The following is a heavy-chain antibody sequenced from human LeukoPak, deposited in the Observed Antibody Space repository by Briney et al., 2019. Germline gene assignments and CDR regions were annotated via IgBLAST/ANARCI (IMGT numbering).Heavy chain of an antibody. CDR2: ISSSSSYI. Sequence: PGGSLRLSCAASGFTFSSYSMNWVRQAPGKGLEWVSSISSSSSYIYYADSVKGRFTISRDNAKNSLYLQMNSLRAEDTAVYYCARHPIMVRGVIDYWGQGTLVTVSS. D-gene: IGHD3-10*01. CDR1: GFTFSSYS. J-gene: IGHJ4*02. V-gene: IGHV3-21*01. CDR3: ARHPIMVRGVIDY.